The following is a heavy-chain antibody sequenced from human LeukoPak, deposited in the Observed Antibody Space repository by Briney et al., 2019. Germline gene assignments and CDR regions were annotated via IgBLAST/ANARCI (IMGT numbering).Heavy chain of an antibody. J-gene: IGHJ4*02. CDR3: AKTLWSGGYFDY. CDR1: GFTFSSYA. CDR2: ISGSGGST. V-gene: IGHV3-23*01. D-gene: IGHD3-3*01. Sequence: GGSLTLSCAASGFTFSSYAMSWVRQAPGKGLEWVSAISGSGGSTYYADSVKGRFTISRDNSKNTLYLQMNSLRAEDTAVYYCAKTLWSGGYFDYWGQGTLVTVSS.